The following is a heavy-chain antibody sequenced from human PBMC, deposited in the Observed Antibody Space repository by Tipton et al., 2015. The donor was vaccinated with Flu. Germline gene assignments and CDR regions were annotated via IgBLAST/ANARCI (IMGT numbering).Heavy chain of an antibody. CDR2: IIPILGIA. CDR1: GGTFSSYA. CDR3: AGSREWELLRVYYYYYGMDV. V-gene: IGHV1-69*01. D-gene: IGHD1-26*01. Sequence: QSGAEVKKPGSSVKVSCKASGGTFSSYAISWVRQAPGQGLEWMGGIIPILGIANYAQKFQGRVTITADESTSTAYMELSSLRSEESAVYYCAGSREWELLRVYYYYYGMDVWGQGTTVTVSS. J-gene: IGHJ6*02.